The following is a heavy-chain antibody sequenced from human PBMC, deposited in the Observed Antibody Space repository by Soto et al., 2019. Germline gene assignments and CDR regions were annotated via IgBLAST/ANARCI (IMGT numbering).Heavy chain of an antibody. CDR3: TTDLPSSSAWANDF. V-gene: IGHV3-15*07. CDR1: GFGFSGAW. CDR2: IKHKNDGEGT. Sequence: EVHLVESGGALVQPGGSLRLSCAASGFGFSGAWMNWVRQAPGKGLEWVARIKHKNDGEGTDYAAPVKGRFTISRDDSEDTLSLQMDSLKTEDTAIYYCTTDLPSSSAWANDFWGQGTLVTVSS. J-gene: IGHJ4*02. D-gene: IGHD6-19*01.